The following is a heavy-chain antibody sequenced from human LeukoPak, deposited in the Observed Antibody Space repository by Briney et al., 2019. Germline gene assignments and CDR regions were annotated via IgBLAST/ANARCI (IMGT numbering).Heavy chain of an antibody. D-gene: IGHD6-13*01. CDR1: GSTFSSYG. CDR3: AKSGGSRNYYGMDV. Sequence: PGRSLRLSCAASGSTFSSYGMHWVRQAPGKGLEWVAVISYDGSNKYYADSVKGRFTISRDNSKNTLYLQMNSLRAEDTAVYYCAKSGGSRNYYGMDVWGQGTTVTVSS. CDR2: ISYDGSNK. J-gene: IGHJ6*02. V-gene: IGHV3-30*18.